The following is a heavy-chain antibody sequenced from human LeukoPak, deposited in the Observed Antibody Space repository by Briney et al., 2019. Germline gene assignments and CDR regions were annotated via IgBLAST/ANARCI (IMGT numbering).Heavy chain of an antibody. CDR2: FDPEDGET. Sequence: SSVNVSFKASVYTFTGDYMHLVRQAPGKGREWMGGFDPEDGETIYAQKFQGRFTLNEVTSKETPYLQLSSLRSEDTAVYYCATVGGLDILTGYPRVYWGQGTLVTVPS. D-gene: IGHD3-9*01. CDR1: VYTFTGDY. J-gene: IGHJ4*02. CDR3: ATVGGLDILTGYPRVY. V-gene: IGHV1-24*01.